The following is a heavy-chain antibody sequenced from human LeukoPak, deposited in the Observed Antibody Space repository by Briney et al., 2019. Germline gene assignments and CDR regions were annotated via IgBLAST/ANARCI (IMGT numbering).Heavy chain of an antibody. CDR2: VDHTGST. CDR3: ARGRVSSSTWYSTYYYFFYMDF. J-gene: IGHJ6*03. CDR1: GGSFSGYY. V-gene: IGHV4-59*01. D-gene: IGHD4-11*01. Sequence: SETLSLTCAVYGGSFSGYYWSWIRQPPGKGLEWIGYVDHTGSTKFNPSLNGRVSISRDTSNNFFYLRLRSVTAADTAVYFCARGRVSSSTWYSTYYYFFYMDFWGKGTTVTVSS.